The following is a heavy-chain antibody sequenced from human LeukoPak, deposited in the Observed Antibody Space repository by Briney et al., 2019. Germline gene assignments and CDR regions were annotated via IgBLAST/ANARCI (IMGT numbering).Heavy chain of an antibody. CDR1: GFSFRTYW. CDR3: ARDGAAAVNF. J-gene: IGHJ4*02. D-gene: IGHD6-25*01. Sequence: PGGSLRLSCAASGFSFRTYWMHWVRHAPGKGLVWVSRINIVGSSRRDADSEQGRLTISRDNATNKLYLQMSSLRSVDTAEYYCARDGAAAVNFWGQGTLDSVS. CDR2: INIVGSSR. V-gene: IGHV3-74*01.